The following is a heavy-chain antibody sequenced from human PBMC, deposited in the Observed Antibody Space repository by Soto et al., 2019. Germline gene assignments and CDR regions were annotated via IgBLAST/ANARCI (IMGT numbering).Heavy chain of an antibody. CDR2: ISGSGGST. D-gene: IGHD6-19*01. V-gene: IGHV3-23*01. CDR1: GFTFSSYA. CDR3: AKDKQRVLPSNLDF. J-gene: IGHJ4*02. Sequence: EVQLLESGGGLVQPGGSLRLSCAASGFTFSSYAMSWVRQAPGKGLEWVSAISGSGGSTYYADSVKGRFTISRDNSKNTLDLQMHSLRAEDTAVYYCAKDKQRVLPSNLDFWGQGTLVTVA.